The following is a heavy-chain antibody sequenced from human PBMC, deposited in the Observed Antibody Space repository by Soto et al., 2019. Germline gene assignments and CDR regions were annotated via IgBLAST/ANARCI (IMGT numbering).Heavy chain of an antibody. Sequence: GGSLRLSCAASGFTIRNYNMNWVRQAPGKGLEWVSFISSGSPVIYYADSVKGRFTISRDNAKNSLYLQMNSLRDEDTAVYYCARISEIYERYWGRGTLVTVSS. CDR2: ISSGSPVI. D-gene: IGHD1-26*01. V-gene: IGHV3-48*02. CDR1: GFTIRNYN. CDR3: ARISEIYERY. J-gene: IGHJ4*02.